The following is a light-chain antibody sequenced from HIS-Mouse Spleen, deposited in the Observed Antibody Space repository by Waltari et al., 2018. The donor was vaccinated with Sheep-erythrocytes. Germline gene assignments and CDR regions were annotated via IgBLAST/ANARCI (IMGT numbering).Light chain of an antibody. CDR1: SSNIGAGYD. CDR3: CSYAGSYNHV. Sequence: QSVLTQPPSVSGAPGQRVTISCTGSSSNIGAGYDVHWYQQLPGTAPKRLIYGNSNRPSGVPDRFSGSKSGTSASLAITGLQAEDEADYYCCSYAGSYNHVFATGTKVTVL. CDR2: GNS. J-gene: IGLJ1*01. V-gene: IGLV1-40*01.